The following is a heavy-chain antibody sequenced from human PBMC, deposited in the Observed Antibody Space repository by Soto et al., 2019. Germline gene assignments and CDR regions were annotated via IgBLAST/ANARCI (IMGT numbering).Heavy chain of an antibody. V-gene: IGHV3-33*01. D-gene: IGHD3-3*01. CDR2: IWYDGSNK. J-gene: IGHJ4*02. Sequence: PGGSLRLSCAASGFTFSSYGMHWVRQAPGKGLEWVAVIWYDGSNKYYADSVKGRFTISRDNSKNTLYLQMNSLRAEDTAVYYCARDKVFGVVTVYYFDYWGQGTLVTVSS. CDR1: GFTFSSYG. CDR3: ARDKVFGVVTVYYFDY.